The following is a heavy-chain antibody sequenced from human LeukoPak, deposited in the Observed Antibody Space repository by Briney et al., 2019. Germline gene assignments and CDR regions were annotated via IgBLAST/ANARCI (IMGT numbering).Heavy chain of an antibody. D-gene: IGHD1-26*01. CDR1: GYSINNYY. Sequence: SQTLSLTCTVSGYSINNYYWSWIRQPPGKGLEWIGYVSYSGTPDYNPSLRSRATISLDTSRNQFSLQLRSVTAADTAEYYCARQKWDRLTYYYYGMDVWGQGTTVTVSS. V-gene: IGHV4-59*08. CDR2: VSYSGTP. CDR3: ARQKWDRLTYYYYGMDV. J-gene: IGHJ6*02.